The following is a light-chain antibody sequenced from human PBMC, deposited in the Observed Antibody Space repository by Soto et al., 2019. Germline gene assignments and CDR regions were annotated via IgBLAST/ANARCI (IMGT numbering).Light chain of an antibody. CDR1: SSDVGSYNL. J-gene: IGLJ2*01. Sequence: QSVLTQPASVSGSPGQSITISCTGTSSDVGSYNLVSWYQQLPGKAPKLMIYEGSKRPSGVSNRFSGSKSGNTASLTISGLQAEDEADYYCCSYAGRSTVVFGGGTQLTVL. CDR2: EGS. V-gene: IGLV2-23*01. CDR3: CSYAGRSTVV.